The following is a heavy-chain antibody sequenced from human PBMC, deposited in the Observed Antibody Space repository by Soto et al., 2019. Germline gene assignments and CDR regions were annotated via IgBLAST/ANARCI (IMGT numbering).Heavy chain of an antibody. J-gene: IGHJ6*02. V-gene: IGHV3-30*18. D-gene: IGHD3-3*01. CDR3: AKARAIFGVVIQADFYYDMNV. CDR1: GFTFDNYA. CDR2: ISYDGSNK. Sequence: SGGSLRLSCAASGFTFDNYAMHWVRQAPGKGLEWVAVISYDGSNKYYADSVKGRFTISRDNSKNTLFLQMNSLRAGDTAVYYCAKARAIFGVVIQADFYYDMNVWGQGATVTVSS.